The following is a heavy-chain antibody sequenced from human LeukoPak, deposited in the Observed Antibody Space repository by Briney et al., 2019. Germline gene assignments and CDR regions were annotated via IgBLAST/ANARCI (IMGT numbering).Heavy chain of an antibody. CDR3: ARGVVGSNFLSDY. Sequence: GGSLRLSCAASGFTFSNYAMHWVRQAPGKGLKYVSAISSNGGSTYYADSVKGRFTISRDNSKNTLYLQMGSLRAEDMAVYYCARGVVGSNFLSDYWGQGTLVTVSS. D-gene: IGHD2-15*01. CDR1: GFTFSNYA. V-gene: IGHV3-64*02. J-gene: IGHJ4*02. CDR2: ISSNGGST.